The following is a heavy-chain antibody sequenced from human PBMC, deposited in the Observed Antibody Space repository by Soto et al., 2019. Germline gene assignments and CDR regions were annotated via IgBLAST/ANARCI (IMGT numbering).Heavy chain of an antibody. D-gene: IGHD3-16*02. J-gene: IGHJ4*02. V-gene: IGHV3-23*01. Sequence: EVQLLESGGGLVQPGGSLRLSCAASGFTFSSYAMSWVRQAPGKGLEWVSAISGSGGSTYYADSVKGRFTISRDNTKNTLYLQMNSLRAEDTAVYYCAKDRMITFGGVIVSPFDYWGQGTLVTVSS. CDR3: AKDRMITFGGVIVSPFDY. CDR1: GFTFSSYA. CDR2: ISGSGGST.